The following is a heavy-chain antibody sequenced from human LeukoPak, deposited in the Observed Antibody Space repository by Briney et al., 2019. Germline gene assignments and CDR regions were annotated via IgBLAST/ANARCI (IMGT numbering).Heavy chain of an antibody. CDR3: AKDTDYYDSSGNDY. V-gene: IGHV3-30*02. CDR1: GFTFSSYG. CDR2: IRYDGSNK. Sequence: TGGSLRLSCAAPGFTFSSYGMHWVRQAPGKGLEWVAFIRYDGSNKYYADSVKGRFTISRDNSKNTLYLQMNSLRAEDTAVYYCAKDTDYYDSSGNDYWGQGTLVTVSS. J-gene: IGHJ4*02. D-gene: IGHD3-22*01.